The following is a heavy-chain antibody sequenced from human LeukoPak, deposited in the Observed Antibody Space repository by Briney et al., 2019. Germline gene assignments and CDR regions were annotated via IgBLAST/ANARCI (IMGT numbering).Heavy chain of an antibody. CDR3: AGVRSDSSGWYHVLD. D-gene: IGHD6-19*01. J-gene: IGHJ4*02. CDR1: GFTFSSYD. V-gene: IGHV3-13*01. Sequence: GGSLRLSCAASGFTFSSYDMHWVRQGTGKSLEWVSAIGTAGNTNYAGSVKGRFTISRENAKNSLYLQMNSLRAGDTAVYYCAGVRSDSSGWYHVLDWGQGTLVTVSS. CDR2: IGTAGNT.